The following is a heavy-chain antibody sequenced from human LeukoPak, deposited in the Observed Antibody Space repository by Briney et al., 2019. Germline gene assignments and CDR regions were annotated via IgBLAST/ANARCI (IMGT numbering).Heavy chain of an antibody. J-gene: IGHJ5*01. CDR2: LNPDGSDK. V-gene: IGHV3-7*01. CDR1: GFTFSTYW. CDR3: ARDAYASASDS. D-gene: IGHD3-16*01. Sequence: GGSLRLSCAASGFTFSTYWMTWVRQAPGKGLEWVANLNPDGSDKYYVDSVKGRFTISRDNAESSLYLQMSSLRAEDTAVYYCARDAYASASDSWGQGTLVSVSS.